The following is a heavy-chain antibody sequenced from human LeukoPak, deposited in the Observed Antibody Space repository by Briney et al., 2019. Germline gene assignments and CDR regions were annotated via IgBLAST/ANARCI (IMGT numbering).Heavy chain of an antibody. CDR3: VKEIYGDSTGGRFQH. V-gene: IGHV3-23*01. D-gene: IGHD4-17*01. CDR1: GFTFSNAW. J-gene: IGHJ1*01. CDR2: ISGSGGRT. Sequence: GGSLRLSCAASGFTFSNAWMSWVRQAPGRGLEWVSVISGSGGRTYYADSVKGRFTISRDNSKNTLYLQMNSLRAEDTAVYYCVKEIYGDSTGGRFQHWGQGTLVTVSS.